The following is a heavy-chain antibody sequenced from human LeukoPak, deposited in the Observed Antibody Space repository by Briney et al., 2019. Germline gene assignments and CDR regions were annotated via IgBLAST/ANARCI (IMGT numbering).Heavy chain of an antibody. CDR3: AREIIAGYYDSSGYLDY. V-gene: IGHV1-18*01. D-gene: IGHD3-22*01. CDR2: ISGYNGNT. Sequence: ASVKVSCKASGYTFTSYGISWVRPAPGQGLEWMGWISGYNGNTNYAQKLQGRVTMTTDTSTSIAYMELRSLRADDTAVYYCAREIIAGYYDSSGYLDYWDQGTLVTVSS. CDR1: GYTFTSYG. J-gene: IGHJ4*02.